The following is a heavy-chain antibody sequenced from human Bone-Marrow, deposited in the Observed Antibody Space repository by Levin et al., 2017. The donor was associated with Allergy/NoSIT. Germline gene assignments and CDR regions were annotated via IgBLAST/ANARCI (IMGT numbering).Heavy chain of an antibody. CDR3: ATVFGSGSRTPPGY. CDR1: GYTLTELS. CDR2: FDPEDADT. D-gene: IGHD3-3*01. Sequence: ASVKVSCKVSGYTLTELSMHWVRQAPGKGLEWMGGFDPEDADTVYAQKFQGRVTMTEDTSTDTAYMELSSLRSDDTAVYYCATVFGSGSRTPPGYWGQGTLVTVSS. J-gene: IGHJ4*02. V-gene: IGHV1-24*01.